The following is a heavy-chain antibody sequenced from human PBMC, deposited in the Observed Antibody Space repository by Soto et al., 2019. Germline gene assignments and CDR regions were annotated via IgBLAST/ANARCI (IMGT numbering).Heavy chain of an antibody. J-gene: IGHJ4*02. CDR1: GYSFTSYW. CDR2: IYPGDSDT. V-gene: IGHV5-51*01. Sequence: ESLKISCKGSGYSFTSYWIGWVRQMPGKGLEWMGIIYPGDSDTRYSPSFQGQVTISADKSISTAYLQWSSLKASDTAMYYCARHRGRIEWELLNYFDYWGQGTLVTVSS. CDR3: ARHRGRIEWELLNYFDY. D-gene: IGHD1-26*01.